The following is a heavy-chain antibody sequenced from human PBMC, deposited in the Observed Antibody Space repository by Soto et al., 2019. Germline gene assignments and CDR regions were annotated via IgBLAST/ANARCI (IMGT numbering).Heavy chain of an antibody. V-gene: IGHV5-10-1*01. CDR1: GYSFTSYW. CDR2: IDPSDSYT. D-gene: IGHD3-22*01. Sequence: GESLKISCKGSGYSFTSYWISSVRQMPGKGLEWMGRIDPSDSYTNYSPSFQGHVTISVDTSKNQFSLKLSSVTAADTAVYYCARDNDSRLYSYFGMDVWGQGTTVTVSS. J-gene: IGHJ6*02. CDR3: ARDNDSRLYSYFGMDV.